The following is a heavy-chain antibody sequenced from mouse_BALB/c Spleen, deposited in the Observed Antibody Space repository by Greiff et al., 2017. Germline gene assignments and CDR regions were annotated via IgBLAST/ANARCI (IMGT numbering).Heavy chain of an antibody. CDR1: GYTFTSYY. V-gene: IGHV1S56*01. CDR3: ARWDTTATYFDY. CDR2: IYPGNVNT. D-gene: IGHD1-2*01. J-gene: IGHJ2*01. Sequence: QVQLQQSGPELVKPGASVRISCKASGYTFTSYYIHWVKQRPGQGLEWIGWIYPGNVNTKYNEKFKGKATLTADKSSSTAYMQLSSLTSEDSAVYFCARWDTTATYFDYWGQGTTLTVSS.